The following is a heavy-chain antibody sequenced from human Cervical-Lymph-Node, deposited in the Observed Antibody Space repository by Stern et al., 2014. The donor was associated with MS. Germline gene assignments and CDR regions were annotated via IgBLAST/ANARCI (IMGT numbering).Heavy chain of an antibody. Sequence: QVQLVQSGAEVKKPGASVKISCKASGYTFISHYMPWVRQAPGQGLEWMGIINPSDGVRSNAQKFQGRVTMTRDTSTSTVYMELSSLRSEDTAIYYCARQDGLLDYWGQGTLVTVSS. CDR2: INPSDGVR. CDR3: ARQDGLLDY. CDR1: GYTFISHY. J-gene: IGHJ4*02. V-gene: IGHV1-46*01.